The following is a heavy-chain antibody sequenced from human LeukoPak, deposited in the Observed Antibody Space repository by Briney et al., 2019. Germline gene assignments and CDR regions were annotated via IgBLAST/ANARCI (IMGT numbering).Heavy chain of an antibody. J-gene: IGHJ4*02. CDR3: AKDLDSTSSDWSDFDY. CDR2: IRFDGTNK. D-gene: IGHD6-19*01. CDR1: GFTFSNYG. V-gene: IGHV3-30*02. Sequence: GGSLRLSCAASGFTFSNYGMNWVHQAPGKGLEWVAFIRFDGTNKYYADSVKGRFTISRDNSKNTLYLQMNSLRAEDTAVYYCAKDLDSTSSDWSDFDYWGQGTLVTVSS.